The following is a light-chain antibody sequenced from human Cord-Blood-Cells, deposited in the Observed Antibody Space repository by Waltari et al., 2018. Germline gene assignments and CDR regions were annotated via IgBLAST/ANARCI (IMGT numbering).Light chain of an antibody. J-gene: IGKJ1*01. CDR2: GAS. CDR1: QSVSSSY. V-gene: IGKV3-20*01. CDR3: QQYGSSPRT. Sequence: EIVLTQSPGTLSLSPGDRATLPCRASQSVSSSYLAWYQHKPGQAPRLLIYGASSRATGIPDRFSGSGSGTDFTLTISRLEPEDFAVYYCQQYGSSPRTFGQGTKVEIK.